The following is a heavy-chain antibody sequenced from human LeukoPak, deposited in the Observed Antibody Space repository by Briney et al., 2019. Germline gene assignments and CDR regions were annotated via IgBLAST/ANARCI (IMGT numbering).Heavy chain of an antibody. Sequence: GASVKVPCKASGGTFSDYTLNWVRQAPGQGLEWMGVFIPILGTANSTQKFQGRVTITADISTNTVYMELSSLRSEDTAVYFCAGIPVFGVVLHQEPVWGKGTTVTVSS. CDR1: GGTFSDYT. CDR3: AGIPVFGVVLHQEPV. CDR2: FIPILGTA. V-gene: IGHV1-69*08. D-gene: IGHD3-3*01. J-gene: IGHJ6*04.